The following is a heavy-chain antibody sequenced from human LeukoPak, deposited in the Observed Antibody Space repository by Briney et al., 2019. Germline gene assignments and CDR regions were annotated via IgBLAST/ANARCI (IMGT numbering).Heavy chain of an antibody. D-gene: IGHD6-19*01. CDR1: GFTFDDYA. CDR3: AKGLSSGWSGWFDL. CDR2: ISWNSGSI. J-gene: IGHJ5*02. Sequence: GGSLRLSCAASGFTFDDYAMHWVRQAPGKGLEWVSGISWNSGSIGYADSVKGRFTISRDNAKNSLYLQMNSLRAEDMALYYCAKGLSSGWSGWFDLWGQGTLVTVSS. V-gene: IGHV3-9*03.